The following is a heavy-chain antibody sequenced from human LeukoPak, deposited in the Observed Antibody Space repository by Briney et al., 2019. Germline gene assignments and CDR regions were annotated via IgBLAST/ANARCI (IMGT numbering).Heavy chain of an antibody. D-gene: IGHD5-24*01. CDR2: IRYDGSHK. Sequence: GGSLRLSCAASGFTFSSYGMHWVRQAPGKGLEWVAFIRYDGSHKYYADSVKGRFTISRDNSKNTLYLQMNSLRAEDTAVYYCAKARGGRRDGYNYVDYWGQGTLVTVSS. CDR1: GFTFSSYG. CDR3: AKARGGRRDGYNYVDY. V-gene: IGHV3-30*02. J-gene: IGHJ4*02.